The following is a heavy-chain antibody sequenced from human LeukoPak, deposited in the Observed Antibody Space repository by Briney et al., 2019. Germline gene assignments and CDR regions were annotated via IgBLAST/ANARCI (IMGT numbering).Heavy chain of an antibody. CDR1: GGSISSYY. Sequence: KPSETLSLTCTVSGGSISSYYWTWIRQPPGKGLEWIGYIYHSGSTNYNPSLKSRVTISVDKSKNQFSLKLSSVTAADTAVYYCARQDVATSHDAFDMWGQGTMVTVSS. J-gene: IGHJ3*02. CDR3: ARQDVATSHDAFDM. D-gene: IGHD5-12*01. V-gene: IGHV4-59*08. CDR2: IYHSGST.